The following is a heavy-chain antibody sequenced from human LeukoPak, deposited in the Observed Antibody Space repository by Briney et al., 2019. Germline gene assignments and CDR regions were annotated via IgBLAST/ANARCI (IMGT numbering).Heavy chain of an antibody. CDR3: AKARGSYGSNFFDY. Sequence: GGSLRLSCAASGFAFSSYAMSWVRQAPGKGLEWVSAISGSGGSTYYADSVKGRFTISRDNSKNTLYLQMNSLRAEDTAVYYCAKARGSYGSNFFDYWGQGTLVTVSS. V-gene: IGHV3-23*01. CDR1: GFAFSSYA. D-gene: IGHD3-16*01. CDR2: ISGSGGST. J-gene: IGHJ4*02.